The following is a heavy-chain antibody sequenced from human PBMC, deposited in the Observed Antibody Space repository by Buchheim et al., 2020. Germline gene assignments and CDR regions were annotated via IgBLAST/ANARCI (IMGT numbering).Heavy chain of an antibody. Sequence: EMQLVESGGGLVQPGGSLRLSCAASGFTFSSYSMNWVRQAPGKGLEWVSYISSSSSTIYYADSVKGRFTISRDNAKNSLYLQMNSLRAEDTAVYYCARDLYNIRGYWGQGTL. CDR2: ISSSSSTI. CDR1: GFTFSSYS. CDR3: ARDLYNIRGY. D-gene: IGHD1-14*01. J-gene: IGHJ4*02. V-gene: IGHV3-48*01.